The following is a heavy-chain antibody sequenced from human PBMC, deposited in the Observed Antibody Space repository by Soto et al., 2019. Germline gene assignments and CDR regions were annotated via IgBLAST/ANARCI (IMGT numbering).Heavy chain of an antibody. CDR3: VRDGTKTLRDWFDP. CDR2: IYATGTT. J-gene: IGHJ5*02. Sequence: SETLSLTCTVSGASISGFYWSWIRKSAGKGLEWIGRIYATGTTDYNPSLKSRVMMSVDTSKKQFSLKSRSVTAADTAVYYCVRDGTKTLRDWFDPRGQGISVTVSS. D-gene: IGHD1-1*01. CDR1: GASISGFY. V-gene: IGHV4-4*07.